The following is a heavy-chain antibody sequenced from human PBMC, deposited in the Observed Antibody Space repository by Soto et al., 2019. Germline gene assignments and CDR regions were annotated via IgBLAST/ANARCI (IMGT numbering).Heavy chain of an antibody. CDR1: GFTFSSYA. CDR2: IIGSGGST. CDR3: AKGAIITMIVVAPGYFDY. J-gene: IGHJ4*02. Sequence: XGSLRLSCAAAGFTFSSYAMSWVRQAPGKGLEWVSAIIGSGGSTYYADSVKGRFTISRDNSKNTLYLQMNSLRAEDTAVYYCAKGAIITMIVVAPGYFDYWGQGTLVTVSS. V-gene: IGHV3-23*01. D-gene: IGHD3-22*01.